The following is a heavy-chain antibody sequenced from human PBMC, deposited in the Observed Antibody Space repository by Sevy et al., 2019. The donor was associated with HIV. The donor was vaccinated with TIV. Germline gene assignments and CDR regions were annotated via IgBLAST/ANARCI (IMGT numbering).Heavy chain of an antibody. Sequence: GGSLRLSCAASGFTFRSFSMHWVRQAPGKWLEWVTTVSYDGSNTYYADSVKGRFAVFRDNSWNLLNLQMNNLRPEDTAVYYCALERLSSDVAEYFQNWGQGTPVTVSS. CDR2: VSYDGSNT. CDR1: GFTFRSFS. D-gene: IGHD1-1*01. V-gene: IGHV3-30*09. J-gene: IGHJ1*01. CDR3: ALERLSSDVAEYFQN.